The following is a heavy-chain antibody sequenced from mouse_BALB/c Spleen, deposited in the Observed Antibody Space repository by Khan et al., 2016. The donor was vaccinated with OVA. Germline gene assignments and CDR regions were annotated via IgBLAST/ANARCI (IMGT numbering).Heavy chain of an antibody. CDR3: ARDRIDY. CDR1: GYTFSNYW. Sequence: QVRLQQSGAELAKPGASVKMSCKASGYTFSNYWIHWVKQRPGQGLEWIGYINPSSGHTYYNQTFNDKATLTTDKSPSTAYMQLSSLTSEDSAVYYCARDRIDYWGKGTTLTVSS. J-gene: IGHJ2*01. V-gene: IGHV1-7*01. CDR2: INPSSGHT.